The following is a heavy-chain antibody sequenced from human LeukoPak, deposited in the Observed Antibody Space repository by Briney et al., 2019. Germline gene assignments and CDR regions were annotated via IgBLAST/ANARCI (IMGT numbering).Heavy chain of an antibody. Sequence: GASVKVSCKPSGYTFTSYDINWVRPATGQGREWMGWMNGNSGNTGYAQKFKGRVTITSNTSISTAYMELSSLRSEDTAVYYCARGQLPRSWFREASEYFPHWGQGTLVPVSS. D-gene: IGHD3-10*01. CDR1: GYTFTSYD. CDR3: ARGQLPRSWFREASEYFPH. V-gene: IGHV1-8*03. CDR2: MNGNSGNT. J-gene: IGHJ1*01.